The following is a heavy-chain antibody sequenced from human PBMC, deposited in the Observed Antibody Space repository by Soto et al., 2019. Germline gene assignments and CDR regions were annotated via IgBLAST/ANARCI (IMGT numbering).Heavy chain of an antibody. D-gene: IGHD6-19*01. CDR2: ISGRGTSA. J-gene: IGHJ6*02. Sequence: PGGSLRLSCAASGFSGFTFVNYAMTWVRQPPGKGLEWVSAISGRGTSAYYADSVKGRFTISRDNSKNTLTLQMDSLRVDDTAVYYCATVAVARGMDDWGRGTTVTVYS. CDR3: ATVAVARGMDD. V-gene: IGHV3-23*01. CDR1: GFSGFTFVNYA.